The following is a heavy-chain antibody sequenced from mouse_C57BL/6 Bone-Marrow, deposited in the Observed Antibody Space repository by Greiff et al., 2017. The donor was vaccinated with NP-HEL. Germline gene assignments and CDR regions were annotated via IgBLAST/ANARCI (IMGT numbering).Heavy chain of an antibody. D-gene: IGHD1-1*01. Sequence: QVQLQQPGAELVKPGASVKLSCKASGYAFSSYWMNWVKQRPGKGLEWIGQIYPGDGDTNYNGKFKGKATLTADKSSSTAYMQLSSLTSEDSAVYFCARRRDYYGSRYWYFDVWGTGTTVTVSS. V-gene: IGHV1-80*01. J-gene: IGHJ1*03. CDR3: ARRRDYYGSRYWYFDV. CDR2: IYPGDGDT. CDR1: GYAFSSYW.